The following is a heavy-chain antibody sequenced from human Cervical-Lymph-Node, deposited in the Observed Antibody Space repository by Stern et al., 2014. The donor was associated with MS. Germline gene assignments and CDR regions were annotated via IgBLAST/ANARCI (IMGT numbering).Heavy chain of an antibody. CDR2: ISASGIRP. J-gene: IGHJ4*02. V-gene: IGHV1-46*01. D-gene: IGHD3-3*01. CDR1: GYTFTSYY. Sequence: QVQLVQSGAEVKKPGASVKVSCKTSGYTFTSYYLHWVRQAPGQGLEWLGTISASGIRPSYAQKFHDRVALTSHTSTSTVYMELNSLRSEDTAVYYCARDPHYDFWSGYPLYYFDYWGQGTLVTVSS. CDR3: ARDPHYDFWSGYPLYYFDY.